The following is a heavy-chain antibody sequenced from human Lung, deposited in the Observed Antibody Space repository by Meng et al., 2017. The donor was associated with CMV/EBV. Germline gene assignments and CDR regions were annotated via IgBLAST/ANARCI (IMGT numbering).Heavy chain of an antibody. CDR3: AKDPVVGAPHVFDI. CDR2: ISGGSDGGRA. D-gene: IGHD1-26*01. Sequence: GEXXKISCEASGFTFSTYAMSWVRQPPGKGLEWVSAISGGSDGGRAFYADSVKGRFTISRDNSKSTLFLQMNSLTVEDTAVYYCAKDPVVGAPHVFDIWGQGAMVTVSS. V-gene: IGHV3-23*01. J-gene: IGHJ3*02. CDR1: GFTFSTYA.